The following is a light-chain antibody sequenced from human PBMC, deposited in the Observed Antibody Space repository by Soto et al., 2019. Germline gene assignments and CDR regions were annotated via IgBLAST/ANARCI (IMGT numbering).Light chain of an antibody. J-gene: IGLJ1*01. CDR2: SPS. CDR3: ALFMGNGISV. Sequence: QPVVTQESSISVSPGGTVTLTCGLISGSVSTANNPHWYQQTPGQAPRTLIYSPSSRSSGVPDRFSGSILGNKAALTITGAQADDESDYYCALFMGNGISVFGTGTKVTVL. V-gene: IGLV8-61*01. CDR1: SGSVSTANN.